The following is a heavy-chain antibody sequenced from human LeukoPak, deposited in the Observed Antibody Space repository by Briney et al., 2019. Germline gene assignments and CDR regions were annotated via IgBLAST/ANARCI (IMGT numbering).Heavy chain of an antibody. D-gene: IGHD6-13*01. Sequence: HITGSGSSTHYADSVKGRFTISRDNGKNSLYLQMNSLRAEDTAVYYCASVWGRTTAGTIDDWGQGTLVTVSS. V-gene: IGHV3-48*01. CDR2: ITGSGSST. J-gene: IGHJ4*02. CDR3: ASVWGRTTAGTIDD.